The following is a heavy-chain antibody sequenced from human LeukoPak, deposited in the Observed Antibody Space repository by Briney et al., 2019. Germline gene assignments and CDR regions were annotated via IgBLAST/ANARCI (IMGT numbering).Heavy chain of an antibody. CDR2: VYYSGST. CDR3: ARSSYGAAPYY. V-gene: IGHV4-31*03. D-gene: IGHD6-25*01. Sequence: SETLSLTCTVSGGSISSGGYYWSWLRQHPGTGLEWIGYVYYSGSTYYNPSLKSRVTMSVDTSKNQFSLKLTSVTAADTAVYYCARSSYGAAPYYWGQGTLVTVSS. CDR1: GGSISSGGYY. J-gene: IGHJ4*02.